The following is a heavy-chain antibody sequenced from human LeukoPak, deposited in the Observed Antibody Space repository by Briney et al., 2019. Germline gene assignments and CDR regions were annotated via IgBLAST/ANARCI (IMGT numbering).Heavy chain of an antibody. CDR1: GFTFSSHR. D-gene: IGHD1-26*01. CDR2: IKQDGSEK. V-gene: IGHV3-7*01. CDR3: ARVSGSYYRYYYYMDV. J-gene: IGHJ6*03. Sequence: GGSLRLSCAASGFTFSSHRMSWVRQAPGKGLEWVANIKQDGSEKYYVDSVKGRFTISRDNAKNSLYLQMNSLRAEDTAVYYCARVSGSYYRYYYYMDVWGKGTTVTVSS.